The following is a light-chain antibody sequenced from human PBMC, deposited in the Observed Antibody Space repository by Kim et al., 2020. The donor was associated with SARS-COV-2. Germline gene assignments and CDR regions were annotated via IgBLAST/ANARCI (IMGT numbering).Light chain of an antibody. V-gene: IGLV1-44*01. CDR2: DNN. CDR1: PSNIGGNS. J-gene: IGLJ2*01. Sequence: GQRGTVSCSGGPSNIGGNSVPWYQQLSGAALKLLIYDNNRRPSGVPDRFAGSKSGSSASLAISGVQSDDEADYHCAAWDDSLNGVVFGGGTQLTVL. CDR3: AAWDDSLNGVV.